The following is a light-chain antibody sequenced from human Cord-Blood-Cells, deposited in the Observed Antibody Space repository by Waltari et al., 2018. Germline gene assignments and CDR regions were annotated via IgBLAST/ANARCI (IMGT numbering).Light chain of an antibody. J-gene: IGLJ3*02. CDR1: TPLVTSGHH. CDR2: DTS. CDR3: LLSYSGARV. V-gene: IGLV7-46*01. Sequence: QAVVTQEPSLTVSPARTVTLTCGLSTPLVTSGHHPYWFQQNTGQAPRTLIHDTSNNHSWTPARFSGSLLGGKAALTLSGAQPEDEAEYYCLLSYSGARVFGGGTKLTVL.